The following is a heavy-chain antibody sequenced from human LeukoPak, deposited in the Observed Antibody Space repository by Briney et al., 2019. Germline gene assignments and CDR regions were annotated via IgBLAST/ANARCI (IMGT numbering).Heavy chain of an antibody. CDR1: GFTFSTYW. CDR3: VSPLREGYTDY. D-gene: IGHD5-24*01. CDR2: INSDGSST. V-gene: IGHV3-74*01. J-gene: IGHJ4*02. Sequence: SGGSLRLSCAASGFTFSTYWMHWVRQAPGKGLVWVSRINSDGSSTSYADSVKGRFTISRDNAKNPLYLQMNSLRAEDTAVYYCVSPLREGYTDYWGQGTLVTVSS.